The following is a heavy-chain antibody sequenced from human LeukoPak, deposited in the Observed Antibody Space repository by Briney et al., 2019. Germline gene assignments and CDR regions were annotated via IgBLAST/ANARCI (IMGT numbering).Heavy chain of an antibody. J-gene: IGHJ3*02. CDR3: ARVRYCSGGSCYAFVAFDI. CDR1: GYTFTSYD. CDR2: MNPNSGNT. Sequence: ASVKVSCKASGYTFTSYDINWVRQATGHGLEWMGWMNPNSGNTGYAQKFQGRVTMTRNTSISTAYMELSSLRSEDTAVYYCARVRYCSGGSCYAFVAFDIWGQGTMVTVSS. V-gene: IGHV1-8*01. D-gene: IGHD2-15*01.